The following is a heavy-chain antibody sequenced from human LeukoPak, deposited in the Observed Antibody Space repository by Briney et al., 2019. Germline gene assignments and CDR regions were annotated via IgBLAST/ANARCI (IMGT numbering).Heavy chain of an antibody. Sequence: GGSLRLSCAASGFTFSSYGMHWVRQAPGKGLEWVAVISYNGFNTYYADSVKGRFTISRDNSKNTLYLQMNSLRAEDTAVYYCAKDLGGGSGCYDLWGRGTLVTVSS. D-gene: IGHD6-19*01. CDR1: GFTFSSYG. CDR3: AKDLGGGSGCYDL. V-gene: IGHV3-30*18. J-gene: IGHJ2*01. CDR2: ISYNGFNT.